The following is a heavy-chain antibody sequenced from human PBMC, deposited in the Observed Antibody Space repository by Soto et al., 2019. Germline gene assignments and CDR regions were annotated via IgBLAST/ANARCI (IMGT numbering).Heavy chain of an antibody. CDR3: ATDMRQVVAAISVAY. CDR1: GFTFDDYT. Sequence: EVQLVESGGVVVQPGGSLRLSCAASGFTFDDYTMHWVRQAPGKGLEWVSLISWDGGSTYYADSVKGRFTISRDNSKNSLYLQMNSLRTEDTALYYCATDMRQVVAAISVAYWGQGTLVTVSS. V-gene: IGHV3-43*01. CDR2: ISWDGGST. D-gene: IGHD2-21*02. J-gene: IGHJ4*02.